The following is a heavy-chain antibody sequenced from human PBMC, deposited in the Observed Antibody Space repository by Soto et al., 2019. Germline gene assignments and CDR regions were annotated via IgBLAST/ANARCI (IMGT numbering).Heavy chain of an antibody. V-gene: IGHV3-30*18. CDR3: ANLDPLVAATSAAFDI. CDR2: ISYDGSNK. D-gene: IGHD2-15*01. CDR1: GFTFSSYG. J-gene: IGHJ3*02. Sequence: QVQLVESGAGVVQPGRSLRLSCAASGFTFSSYGMHWVRQAPGKGLELVAVISYDGSNKYYADSVKGRFTISRDNSKNTLYLQMNSLRAEDMAVYYCANLDPLVAATSAAFDIWCQGTMVTVSS.